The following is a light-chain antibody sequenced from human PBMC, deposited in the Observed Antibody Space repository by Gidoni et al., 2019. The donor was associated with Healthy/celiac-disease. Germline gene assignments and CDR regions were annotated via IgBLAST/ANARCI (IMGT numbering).Light chain of an antibody. CDR3: QQSYSTLPSFT. CDR1: QSISSY. V-gene: IGKV1-39*01. Sequence: DIPMTQSPASLSASVGDRVTITCRASQSISSYLNWYRQKPGTAPKLLIYAAASSQSGVPARFSGSGTGTDITLTISSLQPEDFATYYCQQSYSTLPSFTFGPGTKVDIK. J-gene: IGKJ3*01. CDR2: AAA.